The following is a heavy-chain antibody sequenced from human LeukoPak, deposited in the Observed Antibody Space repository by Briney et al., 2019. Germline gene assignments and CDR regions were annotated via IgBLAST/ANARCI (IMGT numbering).Heavy chain of an antibody. J-gene: IGHJ4*02. CDR2: ISGSGGST. CDR1: GFTFSSYA. CDR3: AKFLPTHIVVANYYFDY. V-gene: IGHV3-23*01. D-gene: IGHD2-21*01. Sequence: GGSLRLSCAASGFTFSSYAMSWVRQAPGKGLEWVSAISGSGGSTYYADSVKGRFTISRDSSKNTLYLQMNSLRAEDTAVYYCAKFLPTHIVVANYYFDYWGQGTLVTVSS.